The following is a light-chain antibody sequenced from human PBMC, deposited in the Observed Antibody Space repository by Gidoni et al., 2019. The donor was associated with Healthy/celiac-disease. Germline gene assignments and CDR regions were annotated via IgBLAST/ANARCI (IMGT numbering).Light chain of an antibody. Sequence: EIVLTQSPGTLSLSPGERATLSCRASQSVSSSYLAWYLQKPGQAPRLLIYGASSRATGIPDRFSGSGSGTDFTLTISRLEPEDFAVYYCQQYGSPSLTFGGGTKVEIK. J-gene: IGKJ4*01. CDR3: QQYGSPSLT. CDR1: QSVSSSY. V-gene: IGKV3-20*01. CDR2: GAS.